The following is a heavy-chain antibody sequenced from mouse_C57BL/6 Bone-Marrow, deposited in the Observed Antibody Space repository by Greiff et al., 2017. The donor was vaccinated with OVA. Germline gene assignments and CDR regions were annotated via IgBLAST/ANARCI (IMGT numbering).Heavy chain of an antibody. CDR1: GFTFSSYA. D-gene: IGHD2-4*01. V-gene: IGHV5-4*01. Sequence: EVQRVESGGGLVKPGGSLKLSCAASGFTFSSYAMSWVRQTPEKRLEWVATISDGGSYTYYPDNVKGRFTISRDNAKNNLYLQMSHLKSEDTAMYYCARDYDYDVGYFDYWGQGTTLTVSS. J-gene: IGHJ2*01. CDR3: ARDYDYDVGYFDY. CDR2: ISDGGSYT.